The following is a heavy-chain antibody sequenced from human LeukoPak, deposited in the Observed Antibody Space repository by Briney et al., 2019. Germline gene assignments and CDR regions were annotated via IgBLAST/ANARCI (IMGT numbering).Heavy chain of an antibody. CDR1: GFTVSSNY. CDR3: ARDGRSGPHFDS. CDR2: IWFDGSNK. V-gene: IGHV3-33*08. Sequence: PGGSLRLSCAASGFTVSSNYMSWVRQTPGKGLEWVAHIWFDGSNKYFADSVKGRFTISRDNSKNTLYLQMNSLRAEDTAVYYCARDGRSGPHFDSWGQGTLVTVSS. D-gene: IGHD1-1*01. J-gene: IGHJ4*02.